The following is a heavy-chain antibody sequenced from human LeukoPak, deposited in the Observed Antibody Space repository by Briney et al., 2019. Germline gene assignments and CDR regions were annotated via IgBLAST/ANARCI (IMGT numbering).Heavy chain of an antibody. CDR2: ISAYNGNT. CDR3: ARVWQEYQLLYGTFDY. J-gene: IGHJ4*02. V-gene: IGHV1-18*01. CDR1: GGTFISYA. D-gene: IGHD2-2*02. Sequence: ASVKVSCKASGGTFISYAISWVRQAPGQGLEWMGWISAYNGNTNYAQKLQGRVTMTTDTSTSTAYMELRSLRSDDTAVYYCARVWQEYQLLYGTFDYWGQGTLVTVSS.